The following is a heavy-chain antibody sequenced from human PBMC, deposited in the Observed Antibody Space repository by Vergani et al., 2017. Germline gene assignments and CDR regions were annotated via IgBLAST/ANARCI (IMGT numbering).Heavy chain of an antibody. CDR2: IYYSGST. CDR1: GGSISSYY. J-gene: IGHJ6*03. V-gene: IGHV4-59*01. D-gene: IGHD2-2*01. Sequence: QVQLQESGPGLVKPSETLSLTCTVSGGSISSYYWSWIRQPPGKGLEWIGYIYYSGSTNYNPSLKSRVTISVDKSTNQFSLKLSSVTAADTAVYYCARGMGYCSSTSCYFYYYYMDVWGKGTTVTVSS. CDR3: ARGMGYCSSTSCYFYYYYMDV.